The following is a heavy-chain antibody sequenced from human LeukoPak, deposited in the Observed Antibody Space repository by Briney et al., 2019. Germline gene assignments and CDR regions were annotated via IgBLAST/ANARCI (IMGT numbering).Heavy chain of an antibody. CDR1: GGSFSGYY. J-gene: IGHJ4*02. CDR2: INHSGST. Sequence: SETLSLTCAVYGGSFSGYYWSWIRQPPGKGLEWIGEINHSGSTNYNPSLKSRVTISVDTSKNQFSLKLSSVTAADTAVYYCARLNDGYNFLRYFDYWSQGTLVTVSS. V-gene: IGHV4-34*01. CDR3: ARLNDGYNFLRYFDY. D-gene: IGHD3-3*01.